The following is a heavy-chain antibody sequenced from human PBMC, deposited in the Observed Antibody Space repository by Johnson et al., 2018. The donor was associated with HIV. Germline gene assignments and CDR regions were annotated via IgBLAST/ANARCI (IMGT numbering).Heavy chain of an antibody. CDR1: GFTFSACA. D-gene: IGHD6-19*01. CDR3: AKDMAYSSGWSDAFDI. V-gene: IGHV3-23*04. Sequence: VQLVESGGGLVQSGGSLRLSCAASGFTFSACAMSWVRQAPGKGLEWVSAISGSARSTYYADSVRGRFTISTDNSKNTLYLQMNSLRAEDTAIYYCAKDMAYSSGWSDAFDIWGQGTMVTVSS. J-gene: IGHJ3*02. CDR2: ISGSARST.